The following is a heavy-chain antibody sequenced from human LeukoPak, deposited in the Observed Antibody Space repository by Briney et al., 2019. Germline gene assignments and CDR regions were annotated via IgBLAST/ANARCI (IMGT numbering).Heavy chain of an antibody. D-gene: IGHD5-18*01. Sequence: GGSLRLSCAASGFTFSAYYMSRIRQAPGKGLEWVSYISSSSSYTNYADSVKGRFTISRDNAKNSLYLQMNSLRAEDTAVYYCARLRGYSYGFDYWGQGTLVTVPS. CDR2: ISSSSSYT. CDR3: ARLRGYSYGFDY. J-gene: IGHJ4*02. V-gene: IGHV3-11*03. CDR1: GFTFSAYY.